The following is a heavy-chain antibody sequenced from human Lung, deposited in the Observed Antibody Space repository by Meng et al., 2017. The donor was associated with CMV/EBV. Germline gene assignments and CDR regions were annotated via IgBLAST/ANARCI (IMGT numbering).Heavy chain of an antibody. V-gene: IGHV3-7*01. CDR1: GFTFSSHW. J-gene: IGHJ4*02. D-gene: IGHD3-10*01. CDR2: IKADGSEK. Sequence: GXSXKISCAASGFTFSSHWMCWVRQAPGKGLEWVANIKADGSEKYYVDSVKGRFTVSRDNAKNSLYLQMNSLRAEDTAVYYCACNSGDCWGQGTLVTVSS. CDR3: ACNSGDC.